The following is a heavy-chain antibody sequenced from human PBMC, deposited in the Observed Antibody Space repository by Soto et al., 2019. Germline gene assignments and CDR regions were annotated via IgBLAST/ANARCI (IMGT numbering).Heavy chain of an antibody. CDR2: SIPIFGTA. V-gene: IGHV1-69*01. CDR3: ARGTGSSSSSSYYYYGMDV. Sequence: QVQLVQSGAEVKKPGSSVKVSCKASGGTFSSYAISWVRQAPGQGLEWMGGSIPIFGTANYAQKFQGRVTITADESTSTAYMALSSLRAEDTAVYYCARGTGSSSSSSYYYYGMDVWGQGTTVTVSS. CDR1: GGTFSSYA. D-gene: IGHD6-6*01. J-gene: IGHJ6*02.